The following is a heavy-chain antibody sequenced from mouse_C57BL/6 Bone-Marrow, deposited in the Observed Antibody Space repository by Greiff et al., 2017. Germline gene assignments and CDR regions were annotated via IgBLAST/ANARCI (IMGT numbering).Heavy chain of an antibody. Sequence: VQLVESGAELVKPGASVKLSCKASGYIFTEYTIHWVKQRSGQGLEWIGWFYPGSGSIKYNERFKEKATLTADKSSNTVYMELSRLTSEDSAVYFCARHERYYDYEGYFDYWGQGTTLTVSS. D-gene: IGHD2-4*01. CDR1: GYIFTEYT. CDR3: ARHERYYDYEGYFDY. J-gene: IGHJ2*01. V-gene: IGHV1-62-2*01. CDR2: FYPGSGSI.